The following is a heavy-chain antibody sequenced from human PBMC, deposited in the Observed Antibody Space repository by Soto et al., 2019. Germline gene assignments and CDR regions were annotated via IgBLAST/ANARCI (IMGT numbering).Heavy chain of an antibody. V-gene: IGHV1-69*01. CDR2: IIPIFGTA. CDR3: ARDEPAGSCSGGSCKYYYGMDV. J-gene: IGHJ6*02. CDR1: GGTFSSYA. D-gene: IGHD2-15*01. Sequence: QVQLVQSGAEVKKPGSSVKVSCKASGGTFSSYAISWVRQAPGQGLEWMGGIIPIFGTANYAQKFQGRVTITADESTSTAYMELSSLRSEDTAVYYCARDEPAGSCSGGSCKYYYGMDVWGQGTTVTVSS.